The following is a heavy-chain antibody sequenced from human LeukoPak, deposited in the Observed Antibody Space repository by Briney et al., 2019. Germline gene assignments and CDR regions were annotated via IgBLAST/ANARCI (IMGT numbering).Heavy chain of an antibody. CDR3: AREGRALDY. Sequence: GGSLRLSCAASGFTSSSYSMNWVRQAPGKGLEWVSYISSSSSTIYYADSVKGRFTISRDNAKNSLYLQMSSLRAEDTAVYYCAREGRALDYWGQGTLVTVSS. CDR2: ISSSSSTI. CDR1: GFTSSSYS. V-gene: IGHV3-48*01. J-gene: IGHJ4*02.